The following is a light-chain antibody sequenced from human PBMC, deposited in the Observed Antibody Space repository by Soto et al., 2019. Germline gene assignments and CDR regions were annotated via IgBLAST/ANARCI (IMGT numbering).Light chain of an antibody. V-gene: IGKV2-28*01. CDR1: QSLLHSNGYNY. CDR2: LGS. CDR3: MQALQTPPT. Sequence: DIVMTQSPLSLPVTPGEPASISCRSSQSLLHSNGYNYLDWYLQKPGQSPQLLVYLGSSRASGVPDRFSGSGSGTDFTLKSSRVEAEDVGVYYCMQALQTPPTFGQGTKLEIK. J-gene: IGKJ2*01.